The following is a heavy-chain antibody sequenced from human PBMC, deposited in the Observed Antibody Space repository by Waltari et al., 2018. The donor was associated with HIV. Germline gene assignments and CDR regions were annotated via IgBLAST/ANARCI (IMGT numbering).Heavy chain of an antibody. CDR3: TQRRFYFGDGPDGYDV. D-gene: IGHD5-18*01. J-gene: IGHJ6*02. Sequence: LHQPVAEEVRPAVTLTLTCGITGSYIKHSRSWWPWVRQSPGKGLEGVGEVYRDGTTAYQSSLKSRPTITADKGRNNFALQLKSVTAADTGVYYCTQRRFYFGDGPDGYDVWGPGTAVSV. CDR2: VYRDGTT. V-gene: IGHV4-4*04. CDR1: GSYIKHSRSW.